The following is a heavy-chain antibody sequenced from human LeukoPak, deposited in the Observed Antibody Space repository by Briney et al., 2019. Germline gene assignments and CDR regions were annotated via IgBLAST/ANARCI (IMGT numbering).Heavy chain of an antibody. CDR1: GFTFSSYS. Sequence: PGGSLRLSCAVSGFTFSSYSMNWVPQAPGKGLEWVSAISGNSFWIYYADSVKGRLTISRDNAKNSLYLQMDSLRADDTAVYYCARKVPSAQSDFWGQGTLVTVSS. CDR3: ARKVPSAQSDF. V-gene: IGHV3-21*01. J-gene: IGHJ4*02. CDR2: ISGNSFWI.